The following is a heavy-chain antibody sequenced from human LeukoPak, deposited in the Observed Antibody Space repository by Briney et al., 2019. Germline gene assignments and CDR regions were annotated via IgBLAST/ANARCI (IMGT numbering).Heavy chain of an antibody. V-gene: IGHV1-2*02. CDR1: GGTFSSYA. CDR3: ARGLRSPDIVVVPAAYMDV. CDR2: INPNSGGT. J-gene: IGHJ6*03. D-gene: IGHD2-2*01. Sequence: GSSVKVSCKASGGTFSSYAISWVRQAPGQGLEWMGWINPNSGGTNYAQKFQGRVTMTRDTSISTAYMELSRLRSDDTAVYYCARGLRSPDIVVVPAAYMDVWGKGTTVTISS.